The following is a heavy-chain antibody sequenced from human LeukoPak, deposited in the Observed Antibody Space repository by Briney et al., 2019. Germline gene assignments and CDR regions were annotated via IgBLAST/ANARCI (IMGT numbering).Heavy chain of an antibody. Sequence: PGGSLRLSCAASGFTFSSYGMHGVRQAPGRGLEWMAVISYVGSSKYYADFVKGRFTISRDNSKNTLYLQMNSLRAEDTAVYYCAKDPTPYYNFYGMDVWGQGTTVTVSS. CDR1: GFTFSSYG. J-gene: IGHJ6*02. CDR2: ISYVGSSK. CDR3: AKDPTPYYNFYGMDV. V-gene: IGHV3-30*18.